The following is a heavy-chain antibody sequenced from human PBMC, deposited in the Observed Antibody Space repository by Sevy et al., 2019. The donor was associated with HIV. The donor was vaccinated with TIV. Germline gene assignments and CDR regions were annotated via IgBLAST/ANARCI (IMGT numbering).Heavy chain of an antibody. CDR2: VSWNSASI. J-gene: IGHJ3*02. Sequence: SLKISCAASGFTFDDYAMHWVRQAPGKGLEWVSGVSWNSASIGYAGSVRGRFTISRDNAKNSLSLQMNSLTSEDTSFYYCTKDLGAKLVPGYCYDGTCWPRDGFDIWGHGTMVTVSS. CDR1: GFTFDDYA. CDR3: TKDLGAKLVPGYCYDGTCWPRDGFDI. V-gene: IGHV3-9*01. D-gene: IGHD2-21*01.